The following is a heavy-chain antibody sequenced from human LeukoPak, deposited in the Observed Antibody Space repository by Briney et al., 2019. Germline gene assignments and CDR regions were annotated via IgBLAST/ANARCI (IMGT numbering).Heavy chain of an antibody. J-gene: IGHJ4*02. CDR2: ISSSSRSI. CDR1: GFAFNNYA. CDR3: VLGSPFDY. D-gene: IGHD3-10*01. Sequence: PGGSLRLSCAASGFAFNNYAMTWVRQAPGKGLEWVSYISSSSRSIYYADSVKGRFTISRDNANNSLSLQMNSLRDEDTAVYYCVLGSPFDYWGQGTLVTVSS. V-gene: IGHV3-48*02.